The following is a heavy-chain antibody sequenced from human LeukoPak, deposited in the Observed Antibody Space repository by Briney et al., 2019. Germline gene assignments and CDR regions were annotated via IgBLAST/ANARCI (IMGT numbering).Heavy chain of an antibody. Sequence: ASVKVSCKASGYTFTGYYMHWVRQAPGQGLEWMGWINPNSGGTNYAQKFQGWVTMTRDTSISTVYMELSRLRSDDTAVYYCARALRVAVAGTQGYYYYGMDVWGQGTTVTVSS. J-gene: IGHJ6*02. CDR2: INPNSGGT. D-gene: IGHD6-19*01. CDR3: ARALRVAVAGTQGYYYYGMDV. CDR1: GYTFTGYY. V-gene: IGHV1-2*04.